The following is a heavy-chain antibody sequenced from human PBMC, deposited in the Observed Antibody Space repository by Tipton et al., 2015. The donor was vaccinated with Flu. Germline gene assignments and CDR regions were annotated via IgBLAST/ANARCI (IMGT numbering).Heavy chain of an antibody. Sequence: TLSLTCSVSGDSIGSAYYWGWIRQPPGKALEWIGCVYSSGNTNYNPSLKSRVTISVDTSKSQFSLNLSSVSAADTAVYYCARSRFLEWLHPAAFDIWGQGTLVTVSS. J-gene: IGHJ3*02. CDR3: ARSRFLEWLHPAAFDI. CDR1: GDSIGSAYY. CDR2: VYSSGNT. V-gene: IGHV4-61*01. D-gene: IGHD3-3*01.